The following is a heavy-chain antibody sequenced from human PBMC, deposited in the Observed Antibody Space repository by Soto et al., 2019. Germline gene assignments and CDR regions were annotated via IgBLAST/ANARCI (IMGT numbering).Heavy chain of an antibody. Sequence: SGTLSLTCSVSGVSVSDYHWTWIRLTPKKELQWIGFIHYNGRTDSSPSLKSRVTISLDMSKNHVSLILKSVNIADSAIYYCARATYYYDSSGYSDRILDYWGQGTLVTVSS. CDR2: IHYNGRT. CDR1: GVSVSDYH. CDR3: ARATYYYDSSGYSDRILDY. V-gene: IGHV4-59*02. D-gene: IGHD3-22*01. J-gene: IGHJ4*02.